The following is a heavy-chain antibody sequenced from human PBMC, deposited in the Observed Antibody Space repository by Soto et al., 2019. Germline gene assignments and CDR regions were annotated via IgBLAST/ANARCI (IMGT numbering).Heavy chain of an antibody. V-gene: IGHV1-69*04. CDR1: GGTFSSYT. CDR3: ARDPSIYYYDSSGYYSPEAFDI. CDR2: IIPILGIA. Sequence: ASVKVSCKASGGTFSSYTISWVRQAPGQGLEWMGRIIPILGIANYAQKFQGRVTITADKSTSTAYMELSSLRSEDTAVYYCARDPSIYYYDSSGYYSPEAFDIWGQGTIVTVSS. D-gene: IGHD3-22*01. J-gene: IGHJ3*02.